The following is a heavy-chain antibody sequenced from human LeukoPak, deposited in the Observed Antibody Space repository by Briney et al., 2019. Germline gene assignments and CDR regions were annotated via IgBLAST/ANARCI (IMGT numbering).Heavy chain of an antibody. CDR1: GFALSSHW. J-gene: IGHJ6*02. Sequence: GGSLRLSWAASGFALSSHWMTWVRQVPGRGPEWVANVNRDGSETYYLDSVKGRFTISKDNAKNSLYLQMNSLRAEDTALYHCARNNGMDVWGQGTTVIVSS. V-gene: IGHV3-7*03. CDR2: VNRDGSET. CDR3: ARNNGMDV.